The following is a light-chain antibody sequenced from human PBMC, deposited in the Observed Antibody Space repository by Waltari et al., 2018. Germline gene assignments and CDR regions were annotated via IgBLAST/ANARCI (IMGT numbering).Light chain of an antibody. CDR3: QQYSEYPYT. Sequence: DIQMTQSPFTLSASVGDRVTITCRASQSISCWLAWYQQNPGKAPQLLCFRASRLESGVPARFSGSGSGSEFTLSISSLQPDDFATYFCQQYSEYPYTFGQGTKLEIK. V-gene: IGKV1-5*03. CDR2: RAS. CDR1: QSISCW. J-gene: IGKJ2*01.